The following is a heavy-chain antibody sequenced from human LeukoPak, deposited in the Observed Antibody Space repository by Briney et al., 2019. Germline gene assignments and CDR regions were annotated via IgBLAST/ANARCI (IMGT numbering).Heavy chain of an antibody. D-gene: IGHD3-9*01. V-gene: IGHV3-21*04. J-gene: IGHJ4*02. CDR2: LSSGHE. CDR1: GFTFSSYG. CDR3: AKARQGLRYFDWSYFDY. Sequence: GGSLRHSCAPSGFTFSSYGMHWVRQAPGKGLEWLPYLSSGHELYADSVKGRFTISRDNAKNSLYLQMNSLRAEDMALYYCAKARQGLRYFDWSYFDYWGQGTLVTVSS.